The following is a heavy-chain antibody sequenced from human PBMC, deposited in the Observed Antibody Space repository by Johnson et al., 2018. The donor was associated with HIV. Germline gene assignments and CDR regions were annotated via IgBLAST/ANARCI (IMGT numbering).Heavy chain of an antibody. Sequence: VQLVESGGGVVQPGRSLRLSCAASGFTVSNIYMSWVRQAPGKGLEWVSVIYSGGRTDYADSVKGRFTISRDNSKNTLYLQMNSLRAEDTAVYYCARAPLGYCSSSTCITDAFDVWGQGTMVTVSS. CDR2: IYSGGRT. CDR3: ARAPLGYCSSSTCITDAFDV. V-gene: IGHV3-66*01. CDR1: GFTVSNIY. J-gene: IGHJ3*01. D-gene: IGHD2-2*01.